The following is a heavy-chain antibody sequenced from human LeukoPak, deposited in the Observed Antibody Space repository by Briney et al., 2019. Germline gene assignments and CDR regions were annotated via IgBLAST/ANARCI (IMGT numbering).Heavy chain of an antibody. D-gene: IGHD6-13*01. CDR2: IKQDGSEK. CDR3: ARHSSSWIDY. CDR1: GFTFSNYW. J-gene: IGHJ4*02. V-gene: IGHV3-7*01. Sequence: PGGSLRLSCAASGFTFSNYWMSWVRQAPGKGLEWVANIKQDGSEKYYVDSVKGRFTISIDNAKNSLYLQMNSLRAEDTAVYYCARHSSSWIDYWGQGTLVTVSS.